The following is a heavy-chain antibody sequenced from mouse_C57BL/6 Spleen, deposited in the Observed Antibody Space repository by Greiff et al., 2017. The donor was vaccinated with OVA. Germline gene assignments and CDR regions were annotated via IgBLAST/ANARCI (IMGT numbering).Heavy chain of an antibody. CDR2: IRLKSDNYAT. V-gene: IGHV6-3*01. D-gene: IGHD1-1*01. CDR1: GFTFSNYW. Sequence: EVKLMESGGGLVQPGGSMKLSCVASGFTFSNYWMNWVRQSPEKGLEWVAQIRLKSDNYATHYAESVKGRFTISRDDSKSSVYLQMNNLRAEDTGIYYCTGLLLRYPDYWGQGTTLTVAS. J-gene: IGHJ2*01. CDR3: TGLLLRYPDY.